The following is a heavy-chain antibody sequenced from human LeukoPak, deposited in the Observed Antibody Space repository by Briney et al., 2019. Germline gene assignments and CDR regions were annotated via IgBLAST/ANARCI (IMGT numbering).Heavy chain of an antibody. Sequence: PGGSLRLSCAASGFTFSSYNMNWVRQAPGKGLEWVSAISGSGDSTYYADSVKGRFTISRDNSRNTLYLQMSSLRAGDTAVYYCAKSFRSTSLDYWGQGTLVTVSS. CDR2: ISGSGDST. D-gene: IGHD2-2*01. J-gene: IGHJ4*02. CDR3: AKSFRSTSLDY. CDR1: GFTFSSYN. V-gene: IGHV3-23*01.